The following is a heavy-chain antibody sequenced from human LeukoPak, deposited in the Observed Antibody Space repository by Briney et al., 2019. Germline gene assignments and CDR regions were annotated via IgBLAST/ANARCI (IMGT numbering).Heavy chain of an antibody. J-gene: IGHJ4*02. V-gene: IGHV4-38-2*02. Sequence: SETLSLTCTVSAYSLSIGYYGGWIRQPPGKGREWIGSIYYSGNTYYNASLKRRVTISIDTSKNQFSLKLTSVTAADTAVYYCARQTGSGLFILPGGQGTLVTVSS. D-gene: IGHD3/OR15-3a*01. CDR2: IYYSGNT. CDR3: ARQTGSGLFILP. CDR1: AYSLSIGYY.